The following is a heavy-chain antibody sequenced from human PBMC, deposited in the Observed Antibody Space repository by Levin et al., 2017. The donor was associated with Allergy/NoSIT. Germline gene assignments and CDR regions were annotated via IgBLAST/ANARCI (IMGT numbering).Heavy chain of an antibody. J-gene: IGHJ4*02. V-gene: IGHV1-24*01. Sequence: ASVKVSCKVSGYTLTELSMHWVRQAPGKGLEWMGGFDPEDGETIYAQKFQGRVSMTEDTSTDTAYMELSSLRSEDTAIYFCVTEKRYGDYDYWGQGTLVTVSS. CDR3: VTEKRYGDYDY. CDR2: FDPEDGET. D-gene: IGHD4-17*01. CDR1: GYTLTELS.